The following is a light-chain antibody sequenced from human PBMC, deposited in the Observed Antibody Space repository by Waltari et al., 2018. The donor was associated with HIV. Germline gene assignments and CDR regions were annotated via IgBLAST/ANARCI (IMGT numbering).Light chain of an antibody. CDR1: QTSSRW. CDR2: KAS. J-gene: IGKJ4*01. V-gene: IGKV1-5*03. Sequence: IKMTRSPPTRSASVGDGVTIICRASQTSSRWLAWYQQKPGKAPKLLIYKASSLESGVPSRFSGSGSGTDFTLTISSLQPDDFATYYCLQYKDFPLTFGGGTKVEIK. CDR3: LQYKDFPLT.